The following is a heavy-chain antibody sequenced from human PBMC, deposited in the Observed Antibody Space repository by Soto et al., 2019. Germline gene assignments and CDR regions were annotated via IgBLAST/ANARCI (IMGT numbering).Heavy chain of an antibody. CDR2: INDSGDRT. J-gene: IGHJ4*02. V-gene: IGHV3-23*01. D-gene: IGHD4-17*01. CDR3: AKDRTTFYGDDGGGYCDY. Sequence: EVQLLESGGGLVQPGGSLRLSCVASGFTFRSYAMSWVRQAPGKGLEWVSSINDSGDRTYFAESVKGRFTISRDKSKNTLFLQMNSLRAEDTATYYCAKDRTTFYGDDGGGYCDYWGQGTLVTVSS. CDR1: GFTFRSYA.